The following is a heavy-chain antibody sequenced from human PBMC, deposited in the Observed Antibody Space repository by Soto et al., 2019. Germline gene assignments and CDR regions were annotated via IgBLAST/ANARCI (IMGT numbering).Heavy chain of an antibody. CDR1: GFTFSSYD. D-gene: IGHD6-13*01. J-gene: IGHJ4*02. V-gene: IGHV3-13*01. Sequence: EVQLVESGGGLVQPGGSLRLSCAASGFTFSSYDMHWVRQVTGKGLEWVSAIGAAGDTYYPDSVKGRFTISRENAKNSLYLQMNSLRDEDTAVYYCASCGWGSSWYEGGSRIDYWGQGTLVTVSS. CDR3: ASCGWGSSWYEGGSRIDY. CDR2: IGAAGDT.